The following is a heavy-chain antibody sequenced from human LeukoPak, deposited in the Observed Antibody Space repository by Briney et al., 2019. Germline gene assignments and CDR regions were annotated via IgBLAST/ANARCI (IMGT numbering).Heavy chain of an antibody. CDR2: ITSSSTAT. CDR3: ARGVDN. V-gene: IGHV3-48*01. Sequence: GGSLRLSCAASGFTFSSYSMNWVRQAPGKGLEWVSHITSSSTATYYADSVKGRFTISRDNAKNSLYLQMDGLRAEDTAVYYCARGVDNWGQGTLVTVSS. CDR1: GFTFSSYS. J-gene: IGHJ4*02.